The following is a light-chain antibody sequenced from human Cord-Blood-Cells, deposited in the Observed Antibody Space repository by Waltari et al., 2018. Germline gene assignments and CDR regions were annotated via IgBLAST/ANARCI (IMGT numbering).Light chain of an antibody. CDR3: CSYAGSYTWV. J-gene: IGLJ3*02. CDR2: DVS. Sequence: QSALTQPRSVSGSPGQSVTISCTGTSSDVGGYNYVSWYQQHPGKAPKLMIYDVSKRASGVTDRVSGSKSGNTASLTISGLQAEDEADYYCCSYAGSYTWVFGGGTKLTVL. CDR1: SSDVGGYNY. V-gene: IGLV2-11*01.